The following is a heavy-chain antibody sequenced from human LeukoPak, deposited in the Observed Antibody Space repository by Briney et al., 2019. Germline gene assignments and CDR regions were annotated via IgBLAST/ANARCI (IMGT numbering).Heavy chain of an antibody. CDR2: IYSGGST. Sequence: GGSLRFSCAASGFTVSSNYMSWVRQAPGKGLEWVSVIYSGGSTYYADSVKGRFTISRDNSKNTLYLQMNSLRAEDTAVYYCARVWKQQLLYYYYYYMDVWGKGTTVTVSS. CDR1: GFTVSSNY. V-gene: IGHV3-66*02. CDR3: ARVWKQQLLYYYYYYMDV. J-gene: IGHJ6*03. D-gene: IGHD6-13*01.